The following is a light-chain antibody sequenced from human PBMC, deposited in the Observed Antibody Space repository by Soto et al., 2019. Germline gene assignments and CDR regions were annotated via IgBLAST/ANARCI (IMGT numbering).Light chain of an antibody. J-gene: IGKJ3*01. CDR2: AAS. Sequence: DIQMTQSPSSLSASVGDRVTITCRASQYISSFLSWYQQKPGKAPKLLIYAASSLHSVVPSRFSVSGSGTDFTLTISGLQPEAFATSDYQQSHSTPITSGPGTKVDI. V-gene: IGKV1-39*01. CDR3: QQSHSTPIT. CDR1: QYISSF.